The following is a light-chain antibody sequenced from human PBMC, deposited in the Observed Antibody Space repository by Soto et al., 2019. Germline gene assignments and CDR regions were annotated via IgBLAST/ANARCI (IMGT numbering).Light chain of an antibody. Sequence: DIQMTQSPSTLSASVGDRVTITCRASQSISRWLVWYQQRPGKAPKLLIYKASTLEGGVPSRFSASGSGTDFTLTISSLQPDDLATYFCLQYNVYPLTFGGGTKVEIK. CDR1: QSISRW. J-gene: IGKJ4*01. CDR3: LQYNVYPLT. V-gene: IGKV1-5*03. CDR2: KAS.